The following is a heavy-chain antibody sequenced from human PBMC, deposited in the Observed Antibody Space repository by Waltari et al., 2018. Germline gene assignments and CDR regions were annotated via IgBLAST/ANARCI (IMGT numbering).Heavy chain of an antibody. Sequence: GSTYYNPSLKSRVTISVDTSKNQFSLKLSSVTAADTAVYYCAREGLIAIGFDPWGQGTLVTVSS. J-gene: IGHJ5*02. CDR3: AREGLIAIGFDP. CDR2: GST. D-gene: IGHD2-8*01. V-gene: IGHV4-31*02.